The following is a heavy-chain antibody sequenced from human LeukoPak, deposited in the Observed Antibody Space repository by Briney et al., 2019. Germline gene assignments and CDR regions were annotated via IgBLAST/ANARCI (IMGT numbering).Heavy chain of an antibody. V-gene: IGHV3-48*03. CDR2: ISSSGSTI. CDR3: AKDIYTYSSSWPIDY. D-gene: IGHD6-13*01. Sequence: GGSLRLSCAASGFTFSSYEMNWVRQAPGKGLEWVSYISSSGSTIYYADSVKGRFTISRDNAKNSLYLQMNSLRAEDTALYYCAKDIYTYSSSWPIDYWGQGTLVTVSS. CDR1: GFTFSSYE. J-gene: IGHJ4*02.